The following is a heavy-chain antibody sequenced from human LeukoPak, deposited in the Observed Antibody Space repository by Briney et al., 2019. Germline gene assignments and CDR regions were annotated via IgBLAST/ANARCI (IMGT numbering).Heavy chain of an antibody. V-gene: IGHV4-31*03. J-gene: IGHJ6*02. CDR1: GGSISSGGYY. Sequence: SETLSLTCTVSGGSISSGGYYWSWIRQHPGKGPEWIGYIYYSGSTYYNPSLKSRVTISVDTSKNQFSLKLSSVTAADTAVYYCARANSSTLPYYYYYYGMDVWGQGTTVTVSS. CDR3: ARANSSTLPYYYYYYGMDV. CDR2: IYYSGST. D-gene: IGHD6-13*01.